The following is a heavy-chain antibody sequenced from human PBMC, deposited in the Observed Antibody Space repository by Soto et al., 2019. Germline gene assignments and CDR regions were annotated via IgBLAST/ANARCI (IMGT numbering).Heavy chain of an antibody. CDR3: AHSSWGSSEY. CDR2: IYWDDDK. V-gene: IGHV2-5*02. CDR1: GFSLTTSGMD. D-gene: IGHD7-27*01. Sequence: QITLKESGPTLVTPTQTLTLTCTFSGFSLTTSGMDVGWIRQSPGKALEWLALIYWDDDKRYSPSLKTRLTIXXATSKNQVVLTMTNMDPVDTATYYCAHSSWGSSEYWGQGTLVTVSS. J-gene: IGHJ4*02.